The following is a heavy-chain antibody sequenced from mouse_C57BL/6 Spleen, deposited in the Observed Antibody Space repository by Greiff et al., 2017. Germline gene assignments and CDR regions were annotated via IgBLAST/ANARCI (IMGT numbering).Heavy chain of an antibody. CDR1: GFSFNTYA. CDR3: VRHRLDD. Sequence: EVQVVESGGGLVQPKGSLKLSCAASGFSFNTYAMNWVRQAPGQGLEWVARIRSKSNNYATYYAESVKDRFTISRDESESMLYLQMNNVKTEDTAMYYCVRHRLDDWGQGTSVTVSS. J-gene: IGHJ4*01. CDR2: IRSKSNNYAT. V-gene: IGHV10-1*01.